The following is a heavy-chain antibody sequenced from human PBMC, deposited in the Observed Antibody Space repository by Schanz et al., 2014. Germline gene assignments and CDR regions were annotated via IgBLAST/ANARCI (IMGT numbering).Heavy chain of an antibody. CDR1: GLIFSTYT. D-gene: IGHD2-2*01. CDR2: ISFSGNTI. J-gene: IGHJ4*02. CDR3: AKVAPAADYLDY. V-gene: IGHV3-48*01. Sequence: EVQLVESGGGLVRPGGSLRLSCTTSGLIFSTYTLNWVRQAPGKGLEWISYISFSGNTIYYADSVKGRFTISRDNAKNSLFLQMNSLSAEDTAVYYCAKVAPAADYLDYWGQGTLVTVSS.